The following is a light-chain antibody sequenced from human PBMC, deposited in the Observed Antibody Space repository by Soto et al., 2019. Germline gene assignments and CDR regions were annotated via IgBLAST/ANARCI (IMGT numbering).Light chain of an antibody. CDR3: ELYVNWPLT. J-gene: IGKJ4*01. Sequence: EIVLTQSPGTLSLSPGDRATLSCRASQSVTSNYLAWYQQRPGQAPRLLIYGASSRATGIPDRFSGSGSGTDFTLTISRLEPEDFAVYYCELYVNWPLTFGGGTKVESK. CDR2: GAS. V-gene: IGKV3-20*01. CDR1: QSVTSNY.